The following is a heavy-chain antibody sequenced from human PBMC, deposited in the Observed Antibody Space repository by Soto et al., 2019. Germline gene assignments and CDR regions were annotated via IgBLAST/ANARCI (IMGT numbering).Heavy chain of an antibody. Sequence: SETLSLTCTVSGGSISSSSYYWGWIRQPPGKGLEWIGSIYYSGSTYYNPSLESRVTISVDTSKNQFSLKLSSVTAADTAVYYCARDPRGYSYGYFDYWGQGTLVTVSS. D-gene: IGHD5-18*01. V-gene: IGHV4-39*07. CDR1: GGSISSSSYY. CDR3: ARDPRGYSYGYFDY. J-gene: IGHJ4*02. CDR2: IYYSGST.